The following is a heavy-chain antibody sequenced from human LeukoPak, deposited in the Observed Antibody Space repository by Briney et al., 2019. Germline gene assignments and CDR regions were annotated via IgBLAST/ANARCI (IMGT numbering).Heavy chain of an antibody. CDR1: GYTFTSYD. D-gene: IGHD1-26*01. J-gene: IGHJ4*02. CDR3: AREGGSWIDY. Sequence: ASVKVSCKASGYTFTSYDINWVRQATGQGLEWMGWMNPNSGNTGYAQKLQGRVTMTTDTSTSTAYMELRSLRSDDTAVYYCAREGGSWIDYWGQGTLVTVSS. CDR2: MNPNSGNT. V-gene: IGHV1-8*01.